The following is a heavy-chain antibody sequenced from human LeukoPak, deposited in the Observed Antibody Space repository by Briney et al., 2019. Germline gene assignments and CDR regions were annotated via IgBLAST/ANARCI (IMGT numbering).Heavy chain of an antibody. J-gene: IGHJ6*03. V-gene: IGHV1-24*01. Sequence: ASVKVSCKVSGYTLTELSMHWVRQAPGKGLEWMGGFDPEDGETIYVQKFQGRVTLTEDTSTDTAYMELSSLSSADTAMYYCALNAYCSSNSCWGNYYYYMDFWGKGTTVTVSS. CDR1: GYTLTELS. CDR3: ALNAYCSSNSCWGNYYYYMDF. CDR2: FDPEDGET. D-gene: IGHD2-2*01.